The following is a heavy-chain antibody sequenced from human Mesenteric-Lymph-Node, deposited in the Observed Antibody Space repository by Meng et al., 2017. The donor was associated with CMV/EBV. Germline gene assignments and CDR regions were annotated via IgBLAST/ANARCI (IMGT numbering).Heavy chain of an antibody. V-gene: IGHV1-69*01. Sequence: YAISWVRQAPGHGLEWMGGIIPIFGTANYAQKFQGRVTITADESTSTAYMELSSLRSEDTAVYYCARARGLDCSSTSCYAGVYNWFDPWGQGTLVTVSS. J-gene: IGHJ5*02. CDR1: YA. CDR2: IIPIFGTA. CDR3: ARARGLDCSSTSCYAGVYNWFDP. D-gene: IGHD2-2*01.